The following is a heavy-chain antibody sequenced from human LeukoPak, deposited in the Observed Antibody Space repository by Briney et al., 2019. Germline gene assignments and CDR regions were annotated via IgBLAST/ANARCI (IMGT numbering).Heavy chain of an antibody. CDR1: GGTFSSYT. V-gene: IGHV1-69*04. Sequence: SVKVSCKASGGTFSSYTISWVRQAPGQGLEWMGRIIPILGIENYAQKFQGRVTITADKSTSTAYMELSSLRSEDTAVYYCARDQDYYDSSGYPYYFDYWGQGTLVTVSS. D-gene: IGHD3-22*01. J-gene: IGHJ4*02. CDR2: IIPILGIE. CDR3: ARDQDYYDSSGYPYYFDY.